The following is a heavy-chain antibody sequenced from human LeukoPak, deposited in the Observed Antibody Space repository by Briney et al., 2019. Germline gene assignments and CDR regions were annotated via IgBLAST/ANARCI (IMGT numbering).Heavy chain of an antibody. D-gene: IGHD1-26*01. CDR3: ATSSGSYLADY. CDR2: INSDGSST. V-gene: IGHV3-74*01. J-gene: IGHJ4*02. CDR1: AFAFTSYC. Sequence: GGSLRLSCAASAFAFTSYCMHWVRQAPGEGLVWVSRINSDGSSTTYADSVKGRFTISRDNAKKTLYLRMNSLRAEDTAVYYCATSSGSYLADYWGQGTLVTVSS.